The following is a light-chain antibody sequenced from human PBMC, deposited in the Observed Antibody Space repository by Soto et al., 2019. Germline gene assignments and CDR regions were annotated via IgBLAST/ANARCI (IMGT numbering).Light chain of an antibody. J-gene: IGLJ1*01. CDR2: DVS. CDR3: SSYTGSSTLSYV. CDR1: SSDVGGYNY. Sequence: QSALTQPASVSGSPGQSITISCTGTSSDVGGYNYVSWYQQHPGKAPKLMIYDVSNRPSGVSNRFSGSKSGNTASLTISGLQAEDEADYYCSSYTGSSTLSYVFGTGTKVTVL. V-gene: IGLV2-14*01.